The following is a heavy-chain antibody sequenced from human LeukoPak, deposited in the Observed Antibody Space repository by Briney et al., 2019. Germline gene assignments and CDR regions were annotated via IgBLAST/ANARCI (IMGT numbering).Heavy chain of an antibody. CDR3: ARGVNSGYFDY. Sequence: SETLSLTCTASGYSISSDYYWGWIRQPPGKGLEWIGSIYHSGSTYYNPSLKSRVTISVDTSKNQFSLKLTSVTAADTAVYYCARGVNSGYFDYCGQGTLVTVSS. D-gene: IGHD1-26*01. V-gene: IGHV4-38-2*02. J-gene: IGHJ4*02. CDR2: IYHSGST. CDR1: GYSISSDYY.